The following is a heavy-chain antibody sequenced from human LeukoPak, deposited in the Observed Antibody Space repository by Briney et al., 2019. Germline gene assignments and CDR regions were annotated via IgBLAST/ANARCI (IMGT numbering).Heavy chain of an antibody. CDR1: GGPISNTNYY. CDR3: ARYSSSFGWFDP. CDR2: IHYSGSS. D-gene: IGHD6-13*01. Sequence: KTSETLSLTCIVSGGPISNTNYYWNWIRQPPGKDLEWIGNIHYSGSSLYNASLRSRVTISVDTSKNQFSMKLNSVTAADTAVYYCARYSSSFGWFDPWGQGTLVTVSS. J-gene: IGHJ5*02. V-gene: IGHV4-39*01.